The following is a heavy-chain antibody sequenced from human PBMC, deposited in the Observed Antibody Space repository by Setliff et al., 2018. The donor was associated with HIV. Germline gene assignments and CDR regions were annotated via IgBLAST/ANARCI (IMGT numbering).Heavy chain of an antibody. J-gene: IGHJ4*02. CDR2: INAGTGNT. Sequence: WIRQAPGQRFEWMGWINAGTGNTKYSQKFQDRVTISRDIHANTAYMELSSLRSEDTAIYYCARSLREYSYGSPDYWGPGTLVTVSS. D-gene: IGHD5-18*01. CDR3: ARSLREYSYGSPDY. V-gene: IGHV1-3*01.